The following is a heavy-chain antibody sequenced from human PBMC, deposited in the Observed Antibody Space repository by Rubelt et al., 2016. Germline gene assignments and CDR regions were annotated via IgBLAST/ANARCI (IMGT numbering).Heavy chain of an antibody. CDR2: SITLFGPA. CDR3: ATRSLWFGEIDRYFDY. D-gene: IGHD3-10*01. Sequence: QVQLVQSGAEVKKPGSSVKVSCKASGGTFSSYAISWVRQAPGQWLEWMGGSITLFGPANYAQKFQGRVTMTEDTSTDTAYMELSSLRSEDTAVYYCATRSLWFGEIDRYFDYWGQGTLVTVSS. V-gene: IGHV1-69*06. CDR1: GGTFSSYA. J-gene: IGHJ4*02.